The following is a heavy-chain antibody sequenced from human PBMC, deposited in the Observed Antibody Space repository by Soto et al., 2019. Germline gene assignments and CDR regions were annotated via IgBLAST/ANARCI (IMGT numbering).Heavy chain of an antibody. CDR2: INPSDSST. CDR1: GYTFTSNY. J-gene: IGHJ2*01. CDR3: ASGRPNGLWYFDL. V-gene: IGHV1-46*03. Sequence: QVHLVQSGAEVKKPGASVKLSCKASGYTFTSNYLYWVRQAPGQGLEWMGMINPSDSSTTYARKFQGRVTGSRDMSTGTFYMEVSRLRSGDTAVYSCASGRPNGLWYFDLWGRGTLVTVSS.